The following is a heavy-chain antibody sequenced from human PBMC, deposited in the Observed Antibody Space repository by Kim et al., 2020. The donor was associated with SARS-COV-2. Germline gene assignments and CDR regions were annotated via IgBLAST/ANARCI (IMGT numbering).Heavy chain of an antibody. CDR2: ISGSGGST. CDR1: GFTFSSYA. V-gene: IGHV3-23*01. CDR3: AKAPMVRGVNLYWYFDL. D-gene: IGHD3-10*01. Sequence: GGSLRLSCAASGFTFSSYAMSWVRQAPGKGLEWVSAISGSGGSTYYADSVKGRFTISRDNSKNTLYLQMNSLRAEDTAVYYCAKAPMVRGVNLYWYFDLWGRGTLVTVSS. J-gene: IGHJ2*01.